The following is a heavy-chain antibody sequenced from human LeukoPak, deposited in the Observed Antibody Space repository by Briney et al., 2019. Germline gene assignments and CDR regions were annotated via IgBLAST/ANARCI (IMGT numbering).Heavy chain of an antibody. CDR3: AKGGKWDVTPFDY. V-gene: IGHV3-23*01. CDR2: IRGSGVST. D-gene: IGHD1-26*01. J-gene: IGHJ4*02. Sequence: GGSLRLSCAASGFNFISYSMSWVRQAPGKGLEWVSVIRGSGVSTYYADSVKGRFTISRDNSKNTLYLQMNNLRAEDTAVYYCAKGGKWDVTPFDYWGQGTLVTVSS. CDR1: GFNFISYS.